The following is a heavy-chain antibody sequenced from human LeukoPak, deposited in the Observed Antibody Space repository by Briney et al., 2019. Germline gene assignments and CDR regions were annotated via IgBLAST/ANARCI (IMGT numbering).Heavy chain of an antibody. J-gene: IGHJ4*01. V-gene: IGHV3-23*01. CDR3: AKDPRAMGRYFFDD. D-gene: IGHD3-16*01. CDR2: ISSSGDVT. Sequence: GGSLRLSCVASGFTFNTYAMSWVRQRPGQGPEWVPMISSSGDVTDYAESVKGRFTISRDNARNTLYLQLESPRGADSAIYYCAKDPRAMGRYFFDDWGQGTLVTVSS. CDR1: GFTFNTYA.